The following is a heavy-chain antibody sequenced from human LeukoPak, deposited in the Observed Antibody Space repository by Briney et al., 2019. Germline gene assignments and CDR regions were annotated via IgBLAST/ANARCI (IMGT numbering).Heavy chain of an antibody. CDR2: IYYSGST. CDR3: ARHSSVYGSGSYLHY. CDR1: GGSISSYY. V-gene: IGHV4-59*01. J-gene: IGHJ4*02. Sequence: PSETLSLTCTVSGGSISSYYWSWIRQPPGKGLEWIGYIYYSGSTNYNPSLKSRVTISVDTSKNQFSLKLSSVTAADTAVYYCARHSSVYGSGSYLHYWGQGTLVTVSS. D-gene: IGHD3-10*01.